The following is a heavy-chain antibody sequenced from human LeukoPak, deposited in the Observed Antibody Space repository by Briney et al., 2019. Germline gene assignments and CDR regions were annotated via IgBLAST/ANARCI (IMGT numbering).Heavy chain of an antibody. D-gene: IGHD5-18*01. Sequence: GGSLRLSCAASGFTFSSYSMNWVRQAPGKGLEWVSSISSSSSYIYYADSVKGRFAISRDNAKNSLYLQMNSLRAEDTAVYYCARAGYSYGYEFSDYWGQGTLVTVSS. CDR3: ARAGYSYGYEFSDY. J-gene: IGHJ4*02. V-gene: IGHV3-21*01. CDR2: ISSSSSYI. CDR1: GFTFSSYS.